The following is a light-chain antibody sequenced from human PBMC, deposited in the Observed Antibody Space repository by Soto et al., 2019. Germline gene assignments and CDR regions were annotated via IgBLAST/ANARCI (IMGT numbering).Light chain of an antibody. J-gene: IGLJ1*01. V-gene: IGLV2-14*01. CDR2: EVS. CDR1: STDVGDSNH. CDR3: NSQTTSGIRV. Sequence: QSALTQPASVSGSPGHSITISCTGTSTDVGDSNHVSWYQHHPGKAPKLIIYEVSYRPSGVSNRFSGSKSAYTASLTISGLQAEDEADYYCNSQTTSGIRVFGTGTKLTVL.